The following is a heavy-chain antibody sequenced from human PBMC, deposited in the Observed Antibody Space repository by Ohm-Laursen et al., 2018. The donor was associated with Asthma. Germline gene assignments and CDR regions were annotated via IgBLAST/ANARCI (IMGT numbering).Heavy chain of an antibody. D-gene: IGHD3-3*01. J-gene: IGHJ6*02. CDR2: IYYSGST. CDR3: ARLGVTYYDFWSGYYFDYYYGMDV. CDR1: GGSISSSSYY. V-gene: IGHV4-39*01. Sequence: SETLSLTCTVSGGSISSSSYYWGWIRQPPGKGLEWIGSIYYSGSTYYNPSLKSRVTISVDTSKNQFSLKLSSVTAADTAVYYCARLGVTYYDFWSGYYFDYYYGMDVWGQGTTATVSS.